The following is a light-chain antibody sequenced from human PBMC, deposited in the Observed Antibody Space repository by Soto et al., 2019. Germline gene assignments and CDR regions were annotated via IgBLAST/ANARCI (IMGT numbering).Light chain of an antibody. Sequence: EIVLTQSPGTLSVSPGERATLSCRASQTISSNYLAWYQQKPGQAPSLLIYGTSSRATGITDRFSGSGSGTDFTLTISRLEPEDSAIYYCQQYVSWTFGQGTKGEIK. V-gene: IGKV3-20*01. CDR3: QQYVSWT. J-gene: IGKJ1*01. CDR2: GTS. CDR1: QTISSNY.